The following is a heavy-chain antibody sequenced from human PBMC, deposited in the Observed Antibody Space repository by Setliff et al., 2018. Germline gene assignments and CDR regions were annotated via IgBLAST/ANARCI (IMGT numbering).Heavy chain of an antibody. D-gene: IGHD3-3*01. CDR2: INAGNGNT. V-gene: IGHV1-3*01. CDR3: ARDTYIGDFWSGYYIQGQFDP. CDR1: GYTFTNHA. J-gene: IGHJ5*02. Sequence: GASVKVSCKASGYTFTNHAMHWVRQAPGQRLEWMGWINAGNGNTKYSQKFQGRVTITRDTSASTAYMELSSLRSEDTAVYYCARDTYIGDFWSGYYIQGQFDPWGQGTLVTGSS.